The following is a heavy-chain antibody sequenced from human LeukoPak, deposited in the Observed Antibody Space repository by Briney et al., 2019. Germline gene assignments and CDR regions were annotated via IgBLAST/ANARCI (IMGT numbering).Heavy chain of an antibody. V-gene: IGHV5-51*01. Sequence: GESPKISCKGSGYSFTSYWIGWVRQMPGKGLEWMGIIYPGDSDTRYSPSFQGQVTISADKSISTAYLQWSSLKASDTAMYYCARGGGAYYYDSSGYSNAFDIWGQGTMVTVSS. J-gene: IGHJ3*02. CDR3: ARGGGAYYYDSSGYSNAFDI. CDR2: IYPGDSDT. D-gene: IGHD3-22*01. CDR1: GYSFTSYW.